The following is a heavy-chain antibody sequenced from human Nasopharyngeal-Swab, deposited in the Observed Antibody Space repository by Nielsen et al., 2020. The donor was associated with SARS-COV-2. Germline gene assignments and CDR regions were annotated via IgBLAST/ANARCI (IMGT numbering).Heavy chain of an antibody. D-gene: IGHD3-3*01. CDR1: GFTFSSYS. Sequence: GESLKISCAASGFTFSSYSMNWVRQAPGKGLEWVSSISSSSSYIYYTDPVKGRFTISRDNAKNSLYLQMNSLRAEGTAVYTCAKEGPGMFGVVGLDVWGQGTTVTVSS. J-gene: IGHJ6*02. CDR3: AKEGPGMFGVVGLDV. V-gene: IGHV3-21*01. CDR2: ISSSSSYI.